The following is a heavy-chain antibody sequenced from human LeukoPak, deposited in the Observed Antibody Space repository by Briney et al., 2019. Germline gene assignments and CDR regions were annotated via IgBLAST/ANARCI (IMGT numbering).Heavy chain of an antibody. CDR2: ISYDGSNK. J-gene: IGHJ4*02. D-gene: IGHD4-17*01. CDR3: SREGDYDFDY. CDR1: GFTFSSYA. V-gene: IGHV3-30-3*01. Sequence: GGSLRLSCAASGFTFSSYAMHWVRQAPGKGLEWVAVISYDGSNKYCADSVKGRFTISRDNSKNTLYLQKNSLRAEDTAVYYCSREGDYDFDYWGQGTLVTVSS.